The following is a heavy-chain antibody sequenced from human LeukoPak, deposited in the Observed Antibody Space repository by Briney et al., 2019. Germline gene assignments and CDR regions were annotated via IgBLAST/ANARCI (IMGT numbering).Heavy chain of an antibody. CDR2: IYYSGST. CDR1: GGSISSYY. CDR3: AGTLPYYMDV. J-gene: IGHJ6*03. Sequence: PSETLSLTCTVPGGSISSYYWSWIRQPPGKGLEWIGYIYYSGSTNYNPSPKSRVTISVDTSKNQFSLKLSSVTAADTAVYYCAGTLPYYMDVWGKGTTVTVSS. V-gene: IGHV4-59*01.